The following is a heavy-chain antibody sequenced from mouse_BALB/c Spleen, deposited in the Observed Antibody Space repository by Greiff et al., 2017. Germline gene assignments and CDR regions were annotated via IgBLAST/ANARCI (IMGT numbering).Heavy chain of an antibody. Sequence: EVKLEESGGGLVQPGGSRKLSCAASGFTFSSFGMHWVRQAPEKGLEWVAYISSGSSTIYYADTVKGRFTISRDNPKNTLFLQMTSLRSEDTAMYYCARGMKTVDVYFDYWGQGTTLTVSS. CDR2: ISSGSSTI. V-gene: IGHV5-17*02. D-gene: IGHD1-1*01. CDR3: ARGMKTVDVYFDY. J-gene: IGHJ2*01. CDR1: GFTFSSFG.